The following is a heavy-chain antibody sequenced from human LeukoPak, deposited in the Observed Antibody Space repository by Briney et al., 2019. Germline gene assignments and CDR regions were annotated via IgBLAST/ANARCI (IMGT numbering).Heavy chain of an antibody. Sequence: SETLSLTCTVSGGSISSYYWSWIRQPPGKGLEWIGYIYYSGSTNYNPSLKSRVTISVDTAKNQFSLKLSSVTAADTAVYYCTRDRKLNYYDSGGYHDFWGRGTLVTVSS. D-gene: IGHD3-22*01. J-gene: IGHJ4*02. CDR1: GGSISSYY. CDR3: TRDRKLNYYDSGGYHDF. CDR2: IYYSGST. V-gene: IGHV4-59*01.